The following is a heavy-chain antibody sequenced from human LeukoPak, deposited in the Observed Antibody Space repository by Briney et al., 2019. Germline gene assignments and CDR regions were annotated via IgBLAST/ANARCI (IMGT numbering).Heavy chain of an antibody. D-gene: IGHD3-22*01. CDR3: AREYYDSSGYYNYFDY. CDR1: GGTFSSYA. J-gene: IGHJ4*02. V-gene: IGHV1-69*13. Sequence: SVKVSCKASGGTFSSYAISWVRQAPGQGLEWMGGIIPIFGTANYAQKFQGRVTITADESTSTAYMELSSLRSDDTAVYYCAREYYDSSGYYNYFDYWGQGTLVTVSS. CDR2: IIPIFGTA.